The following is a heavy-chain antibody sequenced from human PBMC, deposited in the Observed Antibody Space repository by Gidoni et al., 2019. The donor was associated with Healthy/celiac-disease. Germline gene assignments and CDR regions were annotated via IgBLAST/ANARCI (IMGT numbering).Heavy chain of an antibody. D-gene: IGHD6-6*01. CDR1: GGSFSGYY. CDR3: ARTGSSSFYYYGMDV. Sequence: QVQLQQWGAGLLKLSETLSLTCAVYGGSFSGYYWRWIRQPPGKGLEWIGEINQSGSINYNPTHKSRVTISVDTSKNQLSRKLSSVTAADTAVYYCARTGSSSFYYYGMDVWGQGTTVTVSS. CDR2: INQSGSI. J-gene: IGHJ6*02. V-gene: IGHV4-34*01.